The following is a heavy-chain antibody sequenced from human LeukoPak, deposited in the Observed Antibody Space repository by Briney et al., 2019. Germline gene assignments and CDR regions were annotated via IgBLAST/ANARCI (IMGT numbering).Heavy chain of an antibody. CDR2: INPNSGGT. D-gene: IGHD6-13*01. Sequence: ASVKVSCKASGYTFTGYYMHWVRQAPGQGLEWMGRINPNSGGTNYAQKFQGRVTMTRDTSISTAYMELSRLTSGDTAIYYCARREFTPAGPGNYHYYYLDVWGKGTMLTVSS. V-gene: IGHV1-2*06. J-gene: IGHJ6*03. CDR1: GYTFTGYY. CDR3: ARREFTPAGPGNYHYYYLDV.